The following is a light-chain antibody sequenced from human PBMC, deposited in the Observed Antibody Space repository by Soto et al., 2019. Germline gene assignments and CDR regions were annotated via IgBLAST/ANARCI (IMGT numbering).Light chain of an antibody. Sequence: EIVLTQSPGTLSLSPGERATLSCRASQTINSNYLVWFQQKPGQAPRLLIYGASSRATGIPDRFSGSGSGTDFTLPISSLEPEDFAVYYCQQCDRSPWTFGQGTKVEIK. CDR2: GAS. V-gene: IGKV3-20*01. CDR3: QQCDRSPWT. J-gene: IGKJ1*01. CDR1: QTINSNY.